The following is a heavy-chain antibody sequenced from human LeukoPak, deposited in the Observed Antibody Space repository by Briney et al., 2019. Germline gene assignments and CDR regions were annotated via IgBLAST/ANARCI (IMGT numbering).Heavy chain of an antibody. CDR2: ISGSSSYI. V-gene: IGHV3-21*01. D-gene: IGHD6-13*01. CDR3: ARGESAWIAAAGTTIYYFDY. J-gene: IGHJ4*02. CDR1: GFTFSSYS. Sequence: GSLRLSCAASGFTFSSYSMNWVRQAPGKGLEWVSSISGSSSYIYYADSVKGRFTISRDNAKNSLYLQMNSLRAEDTAVYYCARGESAWIAAAGTTIYYFDYWGQGTLVTVSS.